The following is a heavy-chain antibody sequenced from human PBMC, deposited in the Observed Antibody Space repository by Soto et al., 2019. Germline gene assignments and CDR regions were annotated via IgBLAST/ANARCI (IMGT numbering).Heavy chain of an antibody. D-gene: IGHD6-6*01. CDR1: GFTFDDYA. CDR2: ISWNSGSI. CDR3: AKVGIAARFSYMDV. V-gene: IGHV3-9*01. Sequence: GGSLRLSCAASGFTFDDYAMHWVRQAPGKGLEWVSGISWNSGSIGYADSVKGRFTISRDNAKNSLYLQMNSLRAEDTALYYCAKVGIAARFSYMDVWGKGTTVTVSS. J-gene: IGHJ6*03.